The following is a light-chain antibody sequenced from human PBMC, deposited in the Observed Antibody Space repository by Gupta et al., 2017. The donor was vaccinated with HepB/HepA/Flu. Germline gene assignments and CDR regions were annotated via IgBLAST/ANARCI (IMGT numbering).Light chain of an antibody. CDR2: LNSDGSH. Sequence: QLVVTHSPSASASLGASVKLTCTLSSGHKPYAIAWHQQQPEKGPRFLMRLNSDGSHKKGDGISDRFSGSSSGVERYLTISSLQAADEADYYCQTWGTGIEVFGGGTKLTVL. CDR3: QTWGTGIEV. J-gene: IGLJ2*01. V-gene: IGLV4-69*01. CDR1: SGHKPYA.